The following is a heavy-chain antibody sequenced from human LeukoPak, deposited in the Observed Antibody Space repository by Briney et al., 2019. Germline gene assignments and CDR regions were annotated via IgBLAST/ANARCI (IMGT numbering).Heavy chain of an antibody. CDR1: GFSFSSSW. CDR2: IKQDGSEK. D-gene: IGHD6-13*01. Sequence: PGGSLRLSCAASGFSFSSSWMTWVRQAPGKGLEWVANIKQDGSEKFYVDSVKGRFTISRDNAKNSLYLQMNSLRAEDTAMYYCARGGATAAGPFDYWGQGTLVTVSS. J-gene: IGHJ4*02. CDR3: ARGGATAAGPFDY. V-gene: IGHV3-7*03.